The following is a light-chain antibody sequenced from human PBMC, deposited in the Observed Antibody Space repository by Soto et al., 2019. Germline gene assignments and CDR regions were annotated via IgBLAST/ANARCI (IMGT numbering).Light chain of an antibody. Sequence: QSALTQPASVSGSPGQSITISCTGTSSDVGGYNYVSWYQQHPGKAPKLIIYDVSDRPSGISTRFSASESGSTASLTISGFQAPDGADYYCCSYTSGSAPWVFGTGTKVXVL. CDR2: DVS. V-gene: IGLV2-14*03. CDR3: CSYTSGSAPWV. J-gene: IGLJ1*01. CDR1: SSDVGGYNY.